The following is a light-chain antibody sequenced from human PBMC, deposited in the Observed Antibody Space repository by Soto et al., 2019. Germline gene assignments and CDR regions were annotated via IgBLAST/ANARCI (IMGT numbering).Light chain of an antibody. V-gene: IGLV2-8*01. CDR2: EVS. J-gene: IGLJ1*01. Sequence: QSALTQPPSASGSPGQSVTISCTGTSSDIGGYYYVSWYQQHPGKAPKLMIYEVSKRPSGVPDRFSGSKSGNTASLTVSRLQTEDEADYYCSSYAGSNIYDFGTGTKLTVL. CDR3: SSYAGSNIYD. CDR1: SSDIGGYYY.